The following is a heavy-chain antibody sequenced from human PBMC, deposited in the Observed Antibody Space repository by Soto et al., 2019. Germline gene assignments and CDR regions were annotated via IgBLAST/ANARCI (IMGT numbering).Heavy chain of an antibody. V-gene: IGHV1-69*06. CDR3: AREFYCSGSYYKAGCFDP. Sequence: SVKVSCKASGGTFSSYAISWVRQAPGQGLEWMGGIIPIFGTANYAQKFQGRVTITADKSTSTAYMELSSLRSEDTAVYYCAREFYCSGSYYKAGCFDPWGQGTLVTVSS. CDR2: IIPIFGTA. D-gene: IGHD3-10*01. CDR1: GGTFSSYA. J-gene: IGHJ5*02.